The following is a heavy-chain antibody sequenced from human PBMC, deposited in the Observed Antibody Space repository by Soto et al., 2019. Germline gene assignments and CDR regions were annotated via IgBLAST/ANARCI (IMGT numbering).Heavy chain of an antibody. CDR2: IIPIFGTA. J-gene: IGHJ6*02. CDR1: GGTFSSYA. Sequence: SVKVSWKASGGTFSSYAISWARQAPGQGLEWMGGIIPIFGTANYAQKFQGRVTITADKSTSTAYMELSSLRSEDTAVYYCARGTAVTSGMDVWGQGTTVTVSS. D-gene: IGHD4-4*01. V-gene: IGHV1-69*06. CDR3: ARGTAVTSGMDV.